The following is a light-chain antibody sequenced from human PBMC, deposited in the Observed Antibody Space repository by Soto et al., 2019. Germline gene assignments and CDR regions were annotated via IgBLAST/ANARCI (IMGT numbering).Light chain of an antibody. CDR3: QQYGSSPRT. CDR1: QSVTSSY. J-gene: IGKJ1*01. CDR2: GAS. V-gene: IGKV3-20*01. Sequence: DIVLTQSPGILSLSPGERATLSCRCSQSVTSSYLAWYQQKPGQAPRLLIYGASSRATGIPDRFSGRGSGTDFPLTISRLEPEDFAVYYCQQYGSSPRTFGQGTKV.